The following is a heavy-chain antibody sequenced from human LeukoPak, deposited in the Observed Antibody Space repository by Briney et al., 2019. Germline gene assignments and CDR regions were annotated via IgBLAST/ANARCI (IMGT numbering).Heavy chain of an antibody. CDR1: GGTFSSYA. Sequence: SVKVSCKASGGTFSSYAISWVRQAPGQGLEWMGRIIPILGIANYAQKFQGRVTITADKSTSTAYMELSSLRSEDTAVYYCARPNAHYGNAFDIWGQGTMVTVSS. D-gene: IGHD4-17*01. CDR2: IIPILGIA. J-gene: IGHJ3*02. V-gene: IGHV1-69*04. CDR3: ARPNAHYGNAFDI.